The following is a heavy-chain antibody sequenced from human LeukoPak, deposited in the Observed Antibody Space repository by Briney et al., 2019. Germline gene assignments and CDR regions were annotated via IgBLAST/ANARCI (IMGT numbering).Heavy chain of an antibody. CDR2: ISGSAGST. CDR3: ARGGGYDGLYFDY. D-gene: IGHD6-19*01. V-gene: IGHV3-23*01. Sequence: SGGSLRLSCAASGFSFSSYAMSWVRQAPGKGLEWVSAISGSAGSTYSADSVKGRFTIPRDNSKNTLYLQMNSLRAEDAAVYYCARGGGYDGLYFDYWGQGTLVTVPS. CDR1: GFSFSSYA. J-gene: IGHJ4*02.